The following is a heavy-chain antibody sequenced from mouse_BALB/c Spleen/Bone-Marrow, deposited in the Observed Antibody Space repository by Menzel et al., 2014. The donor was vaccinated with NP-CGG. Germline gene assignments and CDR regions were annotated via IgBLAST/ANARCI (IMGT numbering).Heavy chain of an antibody. V-gene: IGHV14-3*02. CDR1: GFNIKDTY. J-gene: IGHJ4*01. CDR2: IDPANGNT. Sequence: VQLQQSGAELVKPGASVKLSCTASGFNIKDTYMHWVKQRPEQGLEWIGRIDPANGNTKYDPKFQGKATITADTSSNTDYRQLSSLTSEDTVVYYCARGTTVVSYYAMDYWGQGTSVTVSS. D-gene: IGHD1-1*01. CDR3: ARGTTVVSYYAMDY.